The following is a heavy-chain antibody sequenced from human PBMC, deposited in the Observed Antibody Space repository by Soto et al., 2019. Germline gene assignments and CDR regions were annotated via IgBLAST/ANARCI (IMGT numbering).Heavy chain of an antibody. CDR2: ISSSSSYI. D-gene: IGHD2-15*01. V-gene: IGHV3-21*01. J-gene: IGHJ6*02. CDR3: AREDIVVVVAATPYYYYGMYV. CDR1: GFTFSSYS. Sequence: GGSLRLSCAASGFTFSSYSMNWVRQAPGKGLEWVSSISSSSSYIYYADSVKGRFTISRDNAKNSLYLQMNSLRAEDTAVYYCAREDIVVVVAATPYYYYGMYVWGQGPTVSVSS.